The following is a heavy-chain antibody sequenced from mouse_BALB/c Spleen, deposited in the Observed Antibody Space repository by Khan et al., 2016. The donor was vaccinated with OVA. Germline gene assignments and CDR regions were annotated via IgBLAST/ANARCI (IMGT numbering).Heavy chain of an antibody. Sequence: QVQLKQSGPGLVAPSQSLSITCTISRFSLTNYGVHWVRQPPGKGLEWLVLMWGDGSTTYNSALKSRLTISKDNSKSQVFLKMNSLQTDDTAMYFCARQPYYHYNVMDYWGQGTSVTVSS. CDR3: ARQPYYHYNVMDY. V-gene: IGHV2-6-1*01. J-gene: IGHJ4*01. CDR1: RFSLTNYG. D-gene: IGHD2-10*01. CDR2: MWGDGST.